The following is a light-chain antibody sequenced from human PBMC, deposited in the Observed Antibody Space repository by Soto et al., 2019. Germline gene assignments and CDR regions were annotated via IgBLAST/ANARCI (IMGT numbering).Light chain of an antibody. V-gene: IGKV3-20*01. CDR1: QSISSNY. CDR3: PPYDDSLS. Sequence: EIVLTQSPATLSLSPGERSTLSCSASQSISSNYLAWYQQKPGQAPRLLIYGACTRGTGIPDRFSGSGSGTDLTLPISRLELEDFAVYHCPPYDDSLSFGQGTQVDI. J-gene: IGKJ1*01. CDR2: GAC.